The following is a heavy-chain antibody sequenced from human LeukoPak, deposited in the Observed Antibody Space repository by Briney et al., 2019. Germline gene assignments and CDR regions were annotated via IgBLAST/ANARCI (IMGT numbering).Heavy chain of an antibody. V-gene: IGHV3-21*01. D-gene: IGHD3-3*01. J-gene: IGHJ4*02. Sequence: GGSLRLSCAASGFTFSSYSMNWVRQAPGKGLEWVSSISSSSSYIYYANSVKGRFTISRDNAKNSLYLQMNSLRAEDTAVYYCARDLGKGTGYHFWSPRPVDYLGQGTLVTISS. CDR1: GFTFSSYS. CDR3: ARDLGKGTGYHFWSPRPVDY. CDR2: ISSSSSYI.